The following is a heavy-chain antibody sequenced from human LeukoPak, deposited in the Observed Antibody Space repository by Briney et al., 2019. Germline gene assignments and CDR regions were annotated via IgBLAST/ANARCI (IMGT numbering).Heavy chain of an antibody. V-gene: IGHV3-7*03. J-gene: IGHJ3*01. CDR2: INSDRSEG. Sequence: GGSLRLSCVVSGFTFSGFWMSWSRQAPGKGLDWVASINSDRSEGYYADVVKGRFTISKDNAKNSLYLQINSLRAEDTAVYYCARSSYSSSSSVWGQGTMVTVSS. D-gene: IGHD6-6*01. CDR1: GFTFSGFW. CDR3: ARSSYSSSSSV.